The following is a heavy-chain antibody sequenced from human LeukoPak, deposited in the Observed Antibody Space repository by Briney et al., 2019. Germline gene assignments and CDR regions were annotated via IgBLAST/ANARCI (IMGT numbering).Heavy chain of an antibody. D-gene: IGHD2-2*01. Sequence: ASVKVSCKASGYTFTSYDINWVRQATGQGLEWMGWMNPNSGNTGYAQKFQGRVTMTRNTSISTAYMELSSLRSEDTAVYYCARGEDIVVVPAAIGSGLGYWGQGTLVTVSS. CDR1: GYTFTSYD. J-gene: IGHJ4*02. CDR3: ARGEDIVVVPAAIGSGLGY. V-gene: IGHV1-8*01. CDR2: MNPNSGNT.